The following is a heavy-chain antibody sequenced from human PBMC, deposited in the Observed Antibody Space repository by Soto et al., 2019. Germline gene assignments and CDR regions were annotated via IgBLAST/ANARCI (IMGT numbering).Heavy chain of an antibody. J-gene: IGHJ4*02. CDR1: GGSISSGGYS. V-gene: IGHV4-30-2*05. D-gene: IGHD3-10*01. Sequence: SETLSLTCAVSGGSISSGGYSWSWIRQSPEKGLEWIGCIYPTGTTYYHPSLKSRVTISVDTSKNQFSLKLSSVTAADTAVYYCARDDRFGELTDWGQGTLVTVSS. CDR3: ARDDRFGELTD. CDR2: IYPTGTT.